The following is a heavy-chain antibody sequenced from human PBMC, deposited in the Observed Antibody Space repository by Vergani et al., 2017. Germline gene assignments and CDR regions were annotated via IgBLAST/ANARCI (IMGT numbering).Heavy chain of an antibody. Sequence: EVQLMESGGGWAQPGGSLRLSCAASGFRFSNYWMHWLRQAPGKGLEWVAAIKGDGSAKQYVEYVKGRFTISRDNAKSSLYLQMNSLRVADTAVYYCARGHPVGSYWGQGTLVTVSS. V-gene: IGHV3-7*01. CDR2: IKGDGSAK. D-gene: IGHD1-26*01. CDR3: ARGHPVGSY. CDR1: GFRFSNYW. J-gene: IGHJ4*02.